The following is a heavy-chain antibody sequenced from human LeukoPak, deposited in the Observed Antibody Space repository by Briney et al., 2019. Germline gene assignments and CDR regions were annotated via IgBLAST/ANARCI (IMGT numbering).Heavy chain of an antibody. CDR3: ARHDSWAGWFDP. CDR2: IYSGGTT. D-gene: IGHD3-22*01. CDR1: GFTVSDNY. Sequence: AGGSLRLSCAASGFTVSDNYMSRVRQAPGKGLEWVSVIYSGGTTYSADSVKGRFTVSRDNSKNTVYLQMNSLRVEDTAVYYCARHDSWAGWFDPWGQGTLVTVSS. J-gene: IGHJ5*02. V-gene: IGHV3-53*01.